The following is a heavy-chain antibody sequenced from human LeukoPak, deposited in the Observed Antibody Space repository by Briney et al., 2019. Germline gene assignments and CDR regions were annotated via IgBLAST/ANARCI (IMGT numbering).Heavy chain of an antibody. V-gene: IGHV4-39*01. CDR1: GGSISSSSYY. J-gene: IGHJ4*02. CDR2: IYYSGST. CDR3: ARRPYYDILTGYWGSECYFDY. Sequence: SETLSLTCTVSGGSISSSSYYWGWIRQPPGKGLEWIGSIYYSGSTYYNPSLKSRVTISVDTSKNQFSLKLSSVTAADTAVYYCARRPYYDILTGYWGSECYFDYWGQGTLVTVSS. D-gene: IGHD3-9*01.